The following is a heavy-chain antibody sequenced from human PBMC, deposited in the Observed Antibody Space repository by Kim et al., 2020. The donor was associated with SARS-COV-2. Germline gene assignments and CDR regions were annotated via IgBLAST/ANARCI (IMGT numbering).Heavy chain of an antibody. CDR1: GFTFSSYS. D-gene: IGHD2-15*01. CDR2: ISSSSRYI. J-gene: IGHJ6*02. CDR3: ARDLGYCSGGSCYFDGMDV. Sequence: GGSLRLSCTASGFTFSSYSMNWVRQAPGKGLEWVSSISSSSRYIYYADSVKGRFTISRDNAKNSLYLQMNSLRAEDTAVYYCARDLGYCSGGSCYFDGMDVWGQGTTVTVSS. V-gene: IGHV3-21*01.